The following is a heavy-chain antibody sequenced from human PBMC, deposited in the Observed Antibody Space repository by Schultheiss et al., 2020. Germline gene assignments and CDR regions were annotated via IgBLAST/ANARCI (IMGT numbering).Heavy chain of an antibody. CDR2: INHSGST. Sequence: SETLSLTCTVTGGSLSSYYWSWIRQPPGKGLEWIGEINHSGSTYYNPSLKSRVTISVDTSKNQFSLKLSSVTAADTAVYYCARIPKGSLVKGLGYCSGGSCSPSDYWGQGTLVTVSS. CDR1: GGSLSSYY. D-gene: IGHD2-15*01. J-gene: IGHJ4*02. V-gene: IGHV4-34*01. CDR3: ARIPKGSLVKGLGYCSGGSCSPSDY.